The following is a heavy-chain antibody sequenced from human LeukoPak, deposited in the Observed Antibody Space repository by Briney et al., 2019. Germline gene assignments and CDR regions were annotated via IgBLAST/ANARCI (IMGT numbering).Heavy chain of an antibody. V-gene: IGHV4-39*01. J-gene: IGHJ4*02. CDR3: AVTIAAPTLYFDY. CDR2: IYYSGST. Sequence: SETLSLTCTVSAGSISSSSYYWGWIRQPPGKGLEWIGCIYYSGSTYYNPSLKSRVTISVDTSKNQFSLKLSSVTAADTAVYYCAVTIAAPTLYFDYWGQGTLVTVSS. D-gene: IGHD6-6*01. CDR1: AGSISSSSYY.